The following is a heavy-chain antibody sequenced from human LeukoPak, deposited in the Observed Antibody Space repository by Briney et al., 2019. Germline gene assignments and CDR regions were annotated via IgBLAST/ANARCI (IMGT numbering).Heavy chain of an antibody. D-gene: IGHD3-16*02. CDR1: GGSISSSNW. CDR2: IYHSGST. CDR3: ARALLTGYRPTPPDY. J-gene: IGHJ4*02. Sequence: SETLSLTCAVSGGSISSSNWWSWVRQPPGKGLEWIGEIYHSGSTNYNPSLKSRVTISVDKSKNQFSLKLSSVTAADTAVYYCARALLTGYRPTPPDYWGQGTLATVS. V-gene: IGHV4-4*02.